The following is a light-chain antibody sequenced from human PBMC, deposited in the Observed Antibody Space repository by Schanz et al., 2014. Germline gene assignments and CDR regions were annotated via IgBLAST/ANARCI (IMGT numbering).Light chain of an antibody. J-gene: IGKJ4*01. Sequence: EIVMTQSPATLSVSPGERATLSCRASQSVSDNLAWYQQKPGQAPRLLIYGASTRATGVPARFSGSGSGGSGTEFTLTISSLQSEDLAVYYCQQYNNWPQAPLTFGGGTKVEIK. CDR1: QSVSDN. CDR3: QQYNNWPQAPLT. CDR2: GAS. V-gene: IGKV3-15*01.